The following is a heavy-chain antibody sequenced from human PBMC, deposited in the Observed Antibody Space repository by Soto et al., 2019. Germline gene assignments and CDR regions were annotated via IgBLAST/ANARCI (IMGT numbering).Heavy chain of an antibody. V-gene: IGHV3-21*01. CDR3: ARAPLPMGIAVAGPYYYYYYGMDV. J-gene: IGHJ6*02. Sequence: GGSLRLSCAASGFTFSSYSMNWVRQAPGKGLEWVPSISSSSSYIYYADSVKGRFTISRDNAKNSLYLQMNSLRAEDTAVYYCARAPLPMGIAVAGPYYYYYYGMDVWGQGTTVTVSS. CDR2: ISSSSSYI. CDR1: GFTFSSYS. D-gene: IGHD6-19*01.